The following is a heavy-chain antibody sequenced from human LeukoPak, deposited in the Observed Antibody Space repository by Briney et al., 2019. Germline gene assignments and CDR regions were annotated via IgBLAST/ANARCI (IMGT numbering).Heavy chain of an antibody. V-gene: IGHV1-2*02. J-gene: IGHJ4*02. CDR3: ASDHTRVPAREF. Sequence: ASVKVSCKASGYTFTGYYMHWVRQAPGQGLEWVGWINPNSDDTHYAQNFQGGVTMTSDTSISTAYMELSGLKYDDTAVYYCASDHTRVPAREFWGQGTLVTISS. D-gene: IGHD2-2*01. CDR1: GYTFTGYY. CDR2: INPNSDDT.